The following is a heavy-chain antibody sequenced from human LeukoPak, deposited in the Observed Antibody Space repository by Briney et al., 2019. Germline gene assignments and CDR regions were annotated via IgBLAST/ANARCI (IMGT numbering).Heavy chain of an antibody. Sequence: GASVKVSCKVSGYTLTELSMHWVRQAPGKGLEWMGGFDPEDGETIYAQKFQGRVTMTEDTSTDTAYMELSSLRSEDTAVYYCARFLGVPAATIPGHYFDYWGQGTLVTVSS. D-gene: IGHD2-2*01. CDR2: FDPEDGET. CDR3: ARFLGVPAATIPGHYFDY. V-gene: IGHV1-24*01. J-gene: IGHJ4*02. CDR1: GYTLTELS.